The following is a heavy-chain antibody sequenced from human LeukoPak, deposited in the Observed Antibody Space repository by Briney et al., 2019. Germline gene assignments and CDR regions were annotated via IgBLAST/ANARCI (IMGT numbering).Heavy chain of an antibody. J-gene: IGHJ6*02. V-gene: IGHV4-59*08. CDR3: ARVGLVTPGYYYGMDV. D-gene: IGHD2-21*02. CDR2: IYYSGST. Sequence: PSETLSLTCTVSGGSISSYYWSWIRQPPGKGLEWIGYIYYSGSTNYNPSLKSRVTISVDTSKNQFSLKLSSVTAADTAVYYCARVGLVTPGYYYGMDVWGQGTTVTVSS. CDR1: GGSISSYY.